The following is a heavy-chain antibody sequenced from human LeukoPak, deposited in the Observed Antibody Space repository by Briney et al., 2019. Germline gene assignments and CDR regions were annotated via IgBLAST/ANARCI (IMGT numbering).Heavy chain of an antibody. D-gene: IGHD4-17*01. Sequence: KPSETLSLTCTVSGGSLSSRNYYWGWIRQPPGKGLEWIGTIYYSGSTYYNPSLKSRVTISVDTSKNHFSLRLSSVTAADTAAYYCASRPPDYGDLFDYWGQGTLVTVSS. J-gene: IGHJ4*02. CDR1: GGSLSSRNYY. V-gene: IGHV4-39*02. CDR2: IYYSGST. CDR3: ASRPPDYGDLFDY.